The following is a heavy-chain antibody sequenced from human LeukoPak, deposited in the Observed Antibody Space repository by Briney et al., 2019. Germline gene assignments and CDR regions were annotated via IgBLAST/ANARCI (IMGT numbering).Heavy chain of an antibody. V-gene: IGHV3-21*01. CDR1: GFTFSSYS. CDR2: ISSTSTYM. J-gene: IGHJ4*02. Sequence: KPGGSLRLSCAASGFTFSSYSINWVRQAPGKGLEWVSSISSTSTYMYYADSVKGRFTISRDNAKNSLFLQMNSLRAEDTAVYYCAKNTFCSSSSRQTALDYWGQGTLVTVSS. D-gene: IGHD2-2*01. CDR3: AKNTFCSSSSRQTALDY.